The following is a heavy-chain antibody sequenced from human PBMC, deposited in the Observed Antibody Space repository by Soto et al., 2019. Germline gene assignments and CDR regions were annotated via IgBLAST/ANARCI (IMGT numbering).Heavy chain of an antibody. Sequence: GGSLRLSCAASGFTFSSYGMHWVRQAPGKGLEWVAVIWYDGSNKYYADSVKGRFTISRDNSKNTLYLQMNSLRAEDTAVYYCARSITMVRGVIAGYWGQGTLVTVSS. V-gene: IGHV3-33*01. CDR1: GFTFSSYG. CDR2: IWYDGSNK. D-gene: IGHD3-10*01. J-gene: IGHJ4*02. CDR3: ARSITMVRGVIAGY.